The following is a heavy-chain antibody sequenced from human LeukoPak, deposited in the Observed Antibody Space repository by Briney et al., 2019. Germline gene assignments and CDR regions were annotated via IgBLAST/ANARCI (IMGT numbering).Heavy chain of an antibody. CDR2: ISSSGSTI. Sequence: PGGSLRLSCAASGFTFSDYYMSWIRQAPGKGLEWVSYISSSGSTIYYADSVKGRFTISRSNSKNTLYLQMNSLRAEDTAVYYCAKHFTAGLPAAIDYYYMDVWGKGTTVTVSS. J-gene: IGHJ6*03. CDR3: AKHFTAGLPAAIDYYYMDV. V-gene: IGHV3-11*04. D-gene: IGHD2-2*01. CDR1: GFTFSDYY.